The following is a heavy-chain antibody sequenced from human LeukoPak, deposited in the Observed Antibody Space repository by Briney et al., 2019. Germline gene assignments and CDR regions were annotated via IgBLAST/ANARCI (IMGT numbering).Heavy chain of an antibody. V-gene: IGHV1-8*01. J-gene: IGHJ6*03. Sequence: GASVKVSCKASGYTFTSYAINWVRQATGQGLEWMGWMNPNSGNTGYAQKFQGRVTMTRNNSISTAYMELSSLRSEDTAVYYCARATDSSGYPGYYYYMDVWGKGTTVTVSS. CDR2: MNPNSGNT. CDR1: GYTFTSYA. D-gene: IGHD3-22*01. CDR3: ARATDSSGYPGYYYYMDV.